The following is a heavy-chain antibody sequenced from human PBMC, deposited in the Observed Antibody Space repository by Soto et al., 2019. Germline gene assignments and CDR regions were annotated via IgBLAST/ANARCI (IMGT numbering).Heavy chain of an antibody. D-gene: IGHD3-22*01. V-gene: IGHV4-4*07. J-gene: IGHJ4*02. CDR2: VFGNGAGTP. Sequence: QVQLQESGPGLVRPSETLSLTCSVSGSSFTGDYWSWIRQPAGKGLEWIGRVFGNGAGTPISNLSLKNRVPMSVYSSTKQFSLQVTSVTAADTAVYFCARDLPPYDRSRQAAGAFEYWGQGILVTVSS. CDR3: ARDLPPYDRSRQAAGAFEY. CDR1: GSSFTGDY.